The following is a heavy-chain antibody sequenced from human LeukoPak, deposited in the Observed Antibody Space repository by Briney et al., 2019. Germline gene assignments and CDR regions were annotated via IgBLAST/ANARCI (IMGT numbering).Heavy chain of an antibody. V-gene: IGHV3-72*01. Sequence: GGSLRLSCAASGFTFSDHYMDWVRQAPGKGLEWVGRSRNKANSYSTTFGKSVKGRLTISIDESENSLYLQLNSLKTEDTGVYYCVRLSRGAMNYYMDVWGKGTTVTISS. J-gene: IGHJ6*03. CDR1: GFTFSDHY. CDR3: VRLSRGAMNYYMDV. D-gene: IGHD3-10*01. CDR2: SRNKANSYST.